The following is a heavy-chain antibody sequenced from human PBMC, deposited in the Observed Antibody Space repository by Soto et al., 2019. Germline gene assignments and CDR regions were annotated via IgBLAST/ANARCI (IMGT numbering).Heavy chain of an antibody. D-gene: IGHD5-18*01. J-gene: IGHJ6*02. Sequence: GGSLRLSCAPSGFTFSNYWMSWVRQAPGQGLEWVASIKQDGSVKHYVDSVKGRFTISRDNAEKSLHLQMNSLRAEDTGVYYCARDTRSYGYAHYYNFGMDVWGQGATVTVSS. CDR3: ARDTRSYGYAHYYNFGMDV. CDR2: IKQDGSVK. V-gene: IGHV3-7*01. CDR1: GFTFSNYW.